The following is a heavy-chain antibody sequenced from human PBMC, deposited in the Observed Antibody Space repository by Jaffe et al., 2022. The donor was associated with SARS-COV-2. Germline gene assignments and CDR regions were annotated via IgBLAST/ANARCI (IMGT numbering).Heavy chain of an antibody. Sequence: QVQLVESGGGVVQPGRSLRLSCAASGFTFSSYGMHWVRQAPGKGLEWVAVIWYDGSNKYYADSVKGRFTISRDNSKNTLYLQMNSLRAEDTAVYYCARDPGLRGTPMIFDYWGQGTLVTVSS. CDR1: GFTFSSYG. J-gene: IGHJ4*02. V-gene: IGHV3-33*01. CDR2: IWYDGSNK. D-gene: IGHD4-17*01. CDR3: ARDPGLRGTPMIFDY.